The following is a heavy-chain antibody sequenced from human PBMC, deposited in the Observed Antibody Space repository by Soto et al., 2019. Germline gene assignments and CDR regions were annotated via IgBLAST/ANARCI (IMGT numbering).Heavy chain of an antibody. V-gene: IGHV4-59*12. Sequence: SETLSLTCTVSGGSIISYYWSWIRQPPWKGLEWIGYIYYSGSTNYNPSLKSRVTISVDTSKNQFSLKLSSVTAPDTAVYYCAREGCLRFFDFDLWGGATLFTVPS. J-gene: IGHJ2*01. CDR2: IYYSGST. CDR3: AREGCLRFFDFDL. D-gene: IGHD3-3*01. CDR1: GGSIISYY.